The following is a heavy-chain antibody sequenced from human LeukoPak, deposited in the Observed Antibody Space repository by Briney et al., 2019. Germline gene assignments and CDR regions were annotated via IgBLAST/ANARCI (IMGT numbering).Heavy chain of an antibody. V-gene: IGHV3-23*01. D-gene: IGHD3-9*01. CDR1: GFTFSNYA. J-gene: IGHJ4*02. CDR3: AKWGDYDVLTGYYVPDY. CDR2: ILGSGGST. Sequence: GGSLRLSCAASGFTFSNYAMSWVRQAPGTGLEWVSAILGSGGSTYYADSVKGRFTVSRDNSKSTLYLQMNSLRAEDTALYYCAKWGDYDVLTGYYVPDYWGQGTLVTVSS.